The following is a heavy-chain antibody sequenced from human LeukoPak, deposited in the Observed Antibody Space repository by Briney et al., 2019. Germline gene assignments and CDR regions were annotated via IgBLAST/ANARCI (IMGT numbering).Heavy chain of an antibody. Sequence: SETLSLTFTVSGGSISSYYWSWIRLPPGKGLEWSGYIYYSGSTNYNPSLKSRVTISVDTSKNQFSLKLSSVTAADTAVYYCARLRRIAVAGFDYWVQGTLVTVSS. J-gene: IGHJ4*02. V-gene: IGHV4-59*01. D-gene: IGHD6-19*01. CDR3: ARLRRIAVAGFDY. CDR2: IYYSGST. CDR1: GGSISSYY.